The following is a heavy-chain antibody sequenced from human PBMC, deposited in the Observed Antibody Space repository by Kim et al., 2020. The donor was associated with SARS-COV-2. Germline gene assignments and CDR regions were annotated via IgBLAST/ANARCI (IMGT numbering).Heavy chain of an antibody. V-gene: IGHV4-4*07. CDR1: GGSISSYY. CDR3: ARDTYYYDSSGSYAFDY. CDR2: IYTSGST. Sequence: SETLSLTCTVSGGSISSYYWSWIRQPAGKGLEWIGRIYTSGSTNYNPSLKSRVTMSVYTSKNQFSLKLSSVTAADTAVYYCARDTYYYDSSGSYAFDYWGQGTLVTVSS. D-gene: IGHD3-22*01. J-gene: IGHJ4*02.